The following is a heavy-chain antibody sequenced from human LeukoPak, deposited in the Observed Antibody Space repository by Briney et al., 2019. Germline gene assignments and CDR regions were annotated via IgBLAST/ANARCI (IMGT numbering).Heavy chain of an antibody. CDR1: GGTFSSYA. V-gene: IGHV1-69*13. CDR2: IIPIFGTA. CDR3: AREGGFDYDSRGYLDY. Sequence: SVKVSCKASGGTFSSYAISWVRQAPGQGLEWMGGIIPIFGTANYAQKFQGRVTITADESTSTAYMELSSLRSDDTAVYYCAREGGFDYDSRGYLDYWGQGTLVTVSS. D-gene: IGHD3-22*01. J-gene: IGHJ4*02.